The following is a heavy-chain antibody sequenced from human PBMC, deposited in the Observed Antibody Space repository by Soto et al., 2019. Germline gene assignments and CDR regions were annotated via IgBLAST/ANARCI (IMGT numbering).Heavy chain of an antibody. D-gene: IGHD6-13*01. CDR1: GGTFSSYT. J-gene: IGHJ5*02. CDR3: ATLQSHSGSRGGWFDP. V-gene: IGHV1-69*02. Sequence: QVQLVQSGAEVKKPGSSVKVSCKASGGTFSSYTISWVRQAPGQGLEWMGRIIPILGIANYAQKFQGRVTIIADKSTSTAYMERSSLRSEDTAVYYCATLQSHSGSRGGWFDPWGQGTLVTVPS. CDR2: IIPILGIA.